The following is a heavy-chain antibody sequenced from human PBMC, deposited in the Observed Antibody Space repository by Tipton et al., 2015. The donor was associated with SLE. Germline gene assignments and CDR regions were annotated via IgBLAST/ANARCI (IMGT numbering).Heavy chain of an antibody. V-gene: IGHV4-61*09. CDR3: ARDKFGSIGAFDI. CDR1: GGSISSGGYY. Sequence: LRLSCTVSGGSISSGGYYWSWIRQPAGKGLEWIGYIYTSGSTNYNPSLKSRVTISVDTSKNQFSLKLSSVTAADTAVYYCARDKFGSIGAFDIWGQGTMVTVSS. CDR2: IYTSGST. D-gene: IGHD3-10*01. J-gene: IGHJ3*02.